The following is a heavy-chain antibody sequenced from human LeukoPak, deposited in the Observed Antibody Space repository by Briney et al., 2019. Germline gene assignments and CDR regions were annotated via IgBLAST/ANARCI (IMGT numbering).Heavy chain of an antibody. D-gene: IGHD3-10*01. CDR2: INPNSGGT. CDR3: ARDWGYGSGSYYLFDY. Sequence: ASVKVSCKASGYIFTGYYMHWVRQAPGQGREWMGWINPNSGGTNYAQKFQGRVTMTRDTSISTAYMELSRLRSDDTAVYYCARDWGYGSGSYYLFDYWGQGTLVTVSS. CDR1: GYIFTGYY. J-gene: IGHJ4*02. V-gene: IGHV1-2*02.